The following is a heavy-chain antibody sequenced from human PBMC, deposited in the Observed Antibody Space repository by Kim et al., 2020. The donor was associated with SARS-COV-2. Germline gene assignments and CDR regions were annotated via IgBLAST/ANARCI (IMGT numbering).Heavy chain of an antibody. CDR3: ARDMTY. D-gene: IGHD3-16*01. CDR2: SGRAK. Sequence: SGRAKYHADSGKGRFTISRDNAKKSLYLQMNSLRAEDTAMYYCARDMTYWGQGTLVTVSS. J-gene: IGHJ4*02. V-gene: IGHV3-11*04.